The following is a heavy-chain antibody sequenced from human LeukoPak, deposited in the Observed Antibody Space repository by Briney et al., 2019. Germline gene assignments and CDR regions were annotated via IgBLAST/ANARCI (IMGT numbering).Heavy chain of an antibody. CDR3: AKCPYAVNWNLFDY. V-gene: IGHV3-23*01. CDR1: GFKFDDYA. J-gene: IGHJ4*02. Sequence: GGSLRLSCSASGFKFDDYAMHWVRQAPGKGLEWVSAISGSGGSTSYADSVKGRFTISRDNSKNTLYLQMNSLRTEDTAVYYCAKCPYAVNWNLFDYWGQGTLVTVSS. D-gene: IGHD1-20*01. CDR2: ISGSGGST.